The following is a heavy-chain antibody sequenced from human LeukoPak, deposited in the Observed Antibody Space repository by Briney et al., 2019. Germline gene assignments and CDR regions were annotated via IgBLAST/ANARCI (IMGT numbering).Heavy chain of an antibody. D-gene: IGHD5-18*01. J-gene: IGHJ4*02. CDR3: ARGYSYGRKDY. CDR1: GGTFSSYA. V-gene: IGHV1-46*01. CDR2: INPSGGST. Sequence: GASVKVSCKASGGTFSSYAISWVRQAPGQGLEWMGIINPSGGSTSYAQKFQGRVTMTRDMSTSTVYMELSSLRSEDTAVYYCARGYSYGRKDYWGQGTLVTVSS.